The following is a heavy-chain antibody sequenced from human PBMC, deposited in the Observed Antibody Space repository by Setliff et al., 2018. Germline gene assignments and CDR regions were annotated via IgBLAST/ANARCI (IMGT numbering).Heavy chain of an antibody. CDR1: GASLRSGSNY. D-gene: IGHD2-8*01. CDR2: IYTDGTT. CDR3: AKEHVVISFVTNTHHHYGMDV. J-gene: IGHJ6*02. V-gene: IGHV4-61*02. Sequence: TLSLTCTVSGASLRSGSNYWGWFRQPAGKGLEWIGRIYTDGTTNYTSMNHFSLRMTSVSAADTAVYYCAKEHVVISFVTNTHHHYGMDVWGQGTTVTVSS.